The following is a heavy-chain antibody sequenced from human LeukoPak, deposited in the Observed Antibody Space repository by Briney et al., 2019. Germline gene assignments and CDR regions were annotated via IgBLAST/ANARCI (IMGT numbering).Heavy chain of an antibody. CDR1: GFTFTDYY. Sequence: PGGSLRLSCAASGFTFTDYYMHWVRQAPGKGLVWVSRISSDGSSTRYADSVKGRFTISRDNAKNTLYLQMNTLRAEDTAVYYCARESPYGGNYASDTWGQGTRVTVSS. CDR3: ARESPYGGNYASDT. CDR2: ISSDGSST. V-gene: IGHV3-74*01. D-gene: IGHD4-23*01. J-gene: IGHJ3*02.